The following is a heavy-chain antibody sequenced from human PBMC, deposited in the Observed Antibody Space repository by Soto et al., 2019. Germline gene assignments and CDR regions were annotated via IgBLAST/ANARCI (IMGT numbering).Heavy chain of an antibody. V-gene: IGHV3-23*01. CDR3: VKRGRNWGAFDF. J-gene: IGHJ3*01. D-gene: IGHD7-27*01. CDR2: IGGTDGDSDGVP. CDR1: GFILNNYA. Sequence: VQLLESGGDLVQPGGSLRLSCVASGFILNNYAMSWVRQAPGKGLEWVSTIGGTDGDSDGVPWYEDSVKGRFTISRDSSANTLFLHMDNLPAEDSALYYCVKRGRNWGAFDFWGQGTTVVVSS.